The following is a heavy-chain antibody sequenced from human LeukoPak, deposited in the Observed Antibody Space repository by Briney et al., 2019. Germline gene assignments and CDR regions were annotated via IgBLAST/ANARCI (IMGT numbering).Heavy chain of an antibody. J-gene: IGHJ3*02. Sequence: PSETLSLTSAVSGGSISNYYWSWIRQPPGKGLEWIGYIYFSGNTNYNPSFKSRVTISVDTSRNHFSLKLSSVTAADTAVYYCARPPSNTAAFDIWGQGTMVTVSS. V-gene: IGHV4-59*08. CDR2: IYFSGNT. CDR1: GGSISNYY. CDR3: ARPPSNTAAFDI. D-gene: IGHD5-18*01.